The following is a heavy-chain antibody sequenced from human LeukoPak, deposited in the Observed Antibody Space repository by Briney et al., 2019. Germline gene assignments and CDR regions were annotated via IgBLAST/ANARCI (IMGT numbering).Heavy chain of an antibody. CDR3: ARDIGYFDY. V-gene: IGHV4-39*07. CDR1: GGSISSSSYY. CDR2: VYYAGTI. Sequence: SETLSLTCNVYGGSISSSSYYWGWFRQPPGKGLEWIGSVYYAGTIYYNPSLKSRVTVSVDTSQTQFSLKLSSVTAADTAVYYCARDIGYFDYWGQGTLVTVSS. J-gene: IGHJ4*02.